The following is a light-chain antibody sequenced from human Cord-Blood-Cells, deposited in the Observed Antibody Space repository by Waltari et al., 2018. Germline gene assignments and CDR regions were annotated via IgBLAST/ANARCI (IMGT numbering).Light chain of an antibody. CDR1: SSDVGGSNY. V-gene: IGLV2-8*01. J-gene: IGLJ1*01. CDR3: SSYAGSNNLV. Sequence: QSALTQPPSASGPPGQSVTISCTGTSSDVGGSNYVSWYQQHPGKAPKLMIYEVSKRPSGVPDRFSGSKSGNTASLTVSGLQAEDEADYYCSSYAGSNNLVFGTGTKVTVL. CDR2: EVS.